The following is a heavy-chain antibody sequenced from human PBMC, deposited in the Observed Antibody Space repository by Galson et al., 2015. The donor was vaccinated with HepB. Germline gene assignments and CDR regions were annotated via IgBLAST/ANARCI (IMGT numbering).Heavy chain of an antibody. J-gene: IGHJ3*02. CDR3: ATVLFGSGAYWTFEI. D-gene: IGHD3-22*01. Sequence: SLRLSCAASGFTFSRHTMSWLRQTPGQGLQWVSYISTNGANIHYADSVKGRFTVARDNAKNTMFLQMNSLRAEDTAVYYCATVLFGSGAYWTFEIWGKGHWSPSLQ. V-gene: IGHV3-48*04. CDR2: ISTNGANI. CDR1: GFTFSRHT.